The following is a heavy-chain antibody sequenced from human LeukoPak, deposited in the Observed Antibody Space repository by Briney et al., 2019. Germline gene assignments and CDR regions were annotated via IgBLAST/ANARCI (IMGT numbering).Heavy chain of an antibody. V-gene: IGHV4-4*07. J-gene: IGHJ4*02. CDR1: GDSISGFY. CDR3: AREGITSSDPPFDY. Sequence: SETLSLTCTVSGDSISGFYWSWIRQAAGKGLEWIGRIYTTGSTDYNSSLKSRVTMSVDTSKNQFSLKVISVTAADTAVYYCAREGITSSDPPFDYWGQGTLVTVSS. D-gene: IGHD2-2*01. CDR2: IYTTGST.